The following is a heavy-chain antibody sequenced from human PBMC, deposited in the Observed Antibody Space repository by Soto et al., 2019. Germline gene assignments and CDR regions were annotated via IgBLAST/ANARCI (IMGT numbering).Heavy chain of an antibody. V-gene: IGHV4-39*01. CDR2: IYYSGRS. J-gene: IGHJ4*02. CDR1: GGSMSSNHH. D-gene: IGHD3-10*01. CDR3: ARYDSGRFGYGFDY. Sequence: SETLSLTCTVSGGSMSSNHHWGWIRQPPGKGLEWIGNIYYSGRSYYNPSLKSRLTISVDTSKNQFSLYVSSVTAADTAVYYCARYDSGRFGYGFDYWGQGTQVTVSS.